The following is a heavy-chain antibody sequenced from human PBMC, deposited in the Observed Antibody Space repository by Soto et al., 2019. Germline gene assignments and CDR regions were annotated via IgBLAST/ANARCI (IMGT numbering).Heavy chain of an antibody. D-gene: IGHD5-18*01. CDR2: IVVGSGNT. CDR1: GFTFTSSA. Sequence: SVKVSCKASGFTFTSSAVQWVRQARGQRLEWIGWIVVGSGNTNYAQKFQERVTITRDMSASTAYMELSSLRSEDTAVYYCAAGRTAMAPLAYWGRGTPVTVSS. V-gene: IGHV1-58*01. J-gene: IGHJ4*02. CDR3: AAGRTAMAPLAY.